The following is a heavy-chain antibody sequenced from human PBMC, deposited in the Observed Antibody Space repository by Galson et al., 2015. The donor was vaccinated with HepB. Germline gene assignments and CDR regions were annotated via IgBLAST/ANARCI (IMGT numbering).Heavy chain of an antibody. CDR1: GFAFSSFS. J-gene: IGHJ6*02. Sequence: SLRLSCAASGFAFSSFSMNWVRQAPGKGLEWISHISSGGSTIYYADSVKGRFTIPRDNAKKLLYLQMNSLRVEDTAVYYCARDSGVYPPYDYYGMDVWGQGTTVTVSS. V-gene: IGHV3-48*01. CDR3: ARDSGVYPPYDYYGMDV. CDR2: ISSGGSTI. D-gene: IGHD3-3*01.